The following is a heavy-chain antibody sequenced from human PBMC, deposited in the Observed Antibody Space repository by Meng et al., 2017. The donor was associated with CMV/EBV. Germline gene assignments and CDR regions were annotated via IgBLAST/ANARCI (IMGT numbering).Heavy chain of an antibody. J-gene: IGHJ5*02. CDR2: ISYSGST. Sequence: GSLRLSCTVSGGSINSNNYYWGWIRQPPGKGLEWIGSISYSGSTYYNPSLKSQVTISVDTSKNQFSLKLSSVTAADTAVHFCARRSVYGWFDRWGQGTLVTVSS. CDR3: ARRSVYGWFDR. D-gene: IGHD1-14*01. CDR1: GGSINSNNYY. V-gene: IGHV4-39*01.